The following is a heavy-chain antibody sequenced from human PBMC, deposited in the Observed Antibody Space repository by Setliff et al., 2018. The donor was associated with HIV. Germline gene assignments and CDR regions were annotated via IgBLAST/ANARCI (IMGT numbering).Heavy chain of an antibody. CDR3: VREGAGPTDDAFDI. Sequence: GASVKVSCKASGYTFTSYYMHWVRQAPGQGLEWMGIINPSGGSTSYAQKFQGRVTMTRDTSTSTAYMELSRLRSDDTAVYYCVREGAGPTDDAFDIWGQGTMVTVS. J-gene: IGHJ3*02. CDR2: INPSGGST. V-gene: IGHV1-46*01. D-gene: IGHD4-17*01. CDR1: GYTFTSYY.